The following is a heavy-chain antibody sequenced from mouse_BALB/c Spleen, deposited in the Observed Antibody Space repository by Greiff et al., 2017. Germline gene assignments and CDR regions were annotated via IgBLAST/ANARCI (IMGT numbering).Heavy chain of an antibody. CDR1: GFNITDYY. D-gene: IGHD1-1*01. V-gene: IGHV14-4*02. CDR2: IDPENGDT. CDR3: NAPYYYGSSYDYAMDY. J-gene: IGHJ4*01. Sequence: VQLQQSGAELVRSGASVKLSCTASGFNITDYYMHWVKQRPEQGLEWIGWIDPENGDTEYAPKFQGKATMTADTSSNTAYLQLSSLTSEDTAVYYCNAPYYYGSSYDYAMDYWGQGTSVTVSS.